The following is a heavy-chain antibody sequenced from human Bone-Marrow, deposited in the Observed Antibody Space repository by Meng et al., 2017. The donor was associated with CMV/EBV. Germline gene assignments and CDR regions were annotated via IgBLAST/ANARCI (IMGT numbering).Heavy chain of an antibody. CDR3: AKDGSTWYALYYFDS. CDR2: ISGDDDST. Sequence: GGSLRLSCAASGFTFRKFAMNWVRQAPGKGLEWVSSISGDDDSTYYADSVKGRFTMSRDNSKNTVYLQMNSLRAEDTAIYYCAKDGSTWYALYYFDSWGQGTPVTVSS. J-gene: IGHJ4*02. CDR1: GFTFRKFA. V-gene: IGHV3-23*01. D-gene: IGHD6-13*01.